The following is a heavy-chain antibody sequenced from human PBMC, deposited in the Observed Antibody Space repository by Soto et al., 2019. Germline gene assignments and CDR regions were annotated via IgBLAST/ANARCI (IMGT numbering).Heavy chain of an antibody. CDR3: ANRPPALYYSSGSYAFQH. CDR2: ISGGGGNT. J-gene: IGHJ1*01. V-gene: IGHV3-23*01. CDR1: GFTFSSYA. D-gene: IGHD3-22*01. Sequence: EVQMLESGGGLVQPGGSLRLSCAAYGFTFSSYAMSWVRQAPGKGLEWVSAISGGGGNTYYGDSVKGRFTISRDNSKNTLYLQMNSLRAEDTAVYYCANRPPALYYSSGSYAFQHWGQGTLVTVSS.